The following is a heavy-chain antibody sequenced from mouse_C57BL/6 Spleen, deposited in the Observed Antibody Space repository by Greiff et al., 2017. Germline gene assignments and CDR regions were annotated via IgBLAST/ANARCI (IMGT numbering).Heavy chain of an antibody. CDR1: GYTFTSYW. J-gene: IGHJ2*01. CDR3: ARPPYFDY. Sequence: QVQLKQPGAELVMPGASVKLSCKASGYTFTSYWMHWVKQRPGQGLEWIGEIDPSDSYTNYNQKFKGKSTLTVDKSSSTAYMQLSSLTSEDSAVYYCARPPYFDYWGQGTTLTVSS. V-gene: IGHV1-69*01. CDR2: IDPSDSYT.